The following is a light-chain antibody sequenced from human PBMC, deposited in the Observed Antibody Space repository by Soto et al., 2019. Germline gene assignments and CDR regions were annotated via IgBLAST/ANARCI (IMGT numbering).Light chain of an antibody. J-gene: IGLJ1*01. Sequence: QSVLTQAPSASGTPGQRVSISCSGSSSNIGSNFVYWYQQLPGTAPKLLIYRNNQRPSGVPDRFSGSKSGTSASLAISGLRSEDEAEYYCAAWDDSPTVQDVFGTGTKLTVL. CDR1: SSNIGSNF. V-gene: IGLV1-47*01. CDR2: RNN. CDR3: AAWDDSPTVQDV.